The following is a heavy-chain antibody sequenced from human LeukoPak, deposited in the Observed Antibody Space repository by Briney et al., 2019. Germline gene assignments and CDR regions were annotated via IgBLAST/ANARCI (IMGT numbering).Heavy chain of an antibody. Sequence: GGSLRLSCAASGFTFSRHWMHWVRHAPGKGLVWVSRIKSKTDGGTTDYAAPVKGRFTISRDDSKNTLYLQMNSLKTEDTAVYYCTTDRDGDYYYYGMDVWGQGTTVTVSS. V-gene: IGHV3-15*07. CDR2: IKSKTDGGTT. CDR1: GFTFSRHW. J-gene: IGHJ6*02. CDR3: TTDRDGDYYYYGMDV. D-gene: IGHD4-17*01.